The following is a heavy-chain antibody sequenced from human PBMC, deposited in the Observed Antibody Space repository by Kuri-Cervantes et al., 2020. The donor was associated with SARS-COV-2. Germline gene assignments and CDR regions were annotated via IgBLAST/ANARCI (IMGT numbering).Heavy chain of an antibody. CDR3: ARDVRRLRNYYDSSGYPDY. CDR2: IYHSGST. J-gene: IGHJ4*02. CDR1: GGSISSSNW. V-gene: IGHV4-4*02. D-gene: IGHD3-22*01. Sequence: GSLRLSCAVSGGSISSSNWWSWVRQPPGKGLEWIGEIYHSGSTNYNPSLKSRVTISVDKSKNQFSLKLSSVTAADTAVYYCARDVRRLRNYYDSSGYPDYWGQGTLVTVSS.